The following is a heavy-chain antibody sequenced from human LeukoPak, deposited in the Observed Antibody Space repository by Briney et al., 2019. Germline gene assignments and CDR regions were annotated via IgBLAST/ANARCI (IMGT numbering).Heavy chain of an antibody. Sequence: SQTLSLTCAISGDSASSNSAAWNWIRQSPSRGLEWLGRTYYRSKWYNDYAVSVKSRITINPDTSKNQFSLQLNSVTPEDTAVYYCARRWLDLYYYYYGMDVWGQGTTVTVSS. D-gene: IGHD6-19*01. CDR3: ARRWLDLYYYYYGMDV. V-gene: IGHV6-1*01. J-gene: IGHJ6*02. CDR2: TYYRSKWYN. CDR1: GDSASSNSAA.